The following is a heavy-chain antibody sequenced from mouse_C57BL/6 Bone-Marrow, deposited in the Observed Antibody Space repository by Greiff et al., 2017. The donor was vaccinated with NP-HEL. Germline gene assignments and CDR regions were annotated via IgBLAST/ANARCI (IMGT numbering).Heavy chain of an antibody. V-gene: IGHV5-4*01. Sequence: EVKVEESGGGLVKPGGSLKLSCAASGFTFSSYAMSWVRQTPEKRLEWVATISDGGSYTYYPDNVKGRFTISRDNAKNNLYLQMSHLKSEDTAMYYCARDVDYYGSSFPFDYWGQGTTLTVSS. J-gene: IGHJ2*01. CDR1: GFTFSSYA. CDR2: ISDGGSYT. CDR3: ARDVDYYGSSFPFDY. D-gene: IGHD1-1*01.